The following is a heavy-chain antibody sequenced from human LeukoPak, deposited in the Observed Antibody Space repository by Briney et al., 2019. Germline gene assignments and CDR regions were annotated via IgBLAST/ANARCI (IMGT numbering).Heavy chain of an antibody. Sequence: SETLSLTCTVSGGSISSSSYYWSWTRQPAGKGLEWIGRIYASGSTNYNPSLKSRVTMSVDTSKNRFSLKLSSVTAADTAVYYCARDLYGYSRTYYSYYYMDVWGKGTTVTISS. CDR1: GGSISSSSYY. V-gene: IGHV4-61*02. CDR2: IYASGST. D-gene: IGHD5-18*01. CDR3: ARDLYGYSRTYYSYYYMDV. J-gene: IGHJ6*03.